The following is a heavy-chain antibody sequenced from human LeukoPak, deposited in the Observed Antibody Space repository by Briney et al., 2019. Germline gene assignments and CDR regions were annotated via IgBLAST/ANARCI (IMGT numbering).Heavy chain of an antibody. CDR3: ARFSDGYSLGGYYFDY. Sequence: SETLSLTCGVSGYSISSGYYWGWIRQPPGKGLEWIGSIYHSGSTYYNPSLKSRVTISVDTSKNQFSLKLSSVTAADTAMYYCARFSDGYSLGGYYFDYWGQGTLVTVSS. D-gene: IGHD5-24*01. CDR2: IYHSGST. J-gene: IGHJ4*02. V-gene: IGHV4-38-2*01. CDR1: GYSISSGYY.